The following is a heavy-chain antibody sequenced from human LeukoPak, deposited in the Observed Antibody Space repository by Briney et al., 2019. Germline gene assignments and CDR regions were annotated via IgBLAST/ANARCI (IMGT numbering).Heavy chain of an antibody. V-gene: IGHV4-34*01. D-gene: IGHD3-10*01. J-gene: IGHJ4*02. CDR2: INHSGST. CDR3: ARGSATMVRGEYFDY. CDR1: GGSFSGYY. Sequence: PSETLSLTCAVYGGSFSGYYWSWIRQPPGKGLEWIGEINHSGSTNYNPSLKSRVTMSVDTSKNQFSLKLSSVTAADTAVYYCARGSATMVRGEYFDYWGQGTLVTVSS.